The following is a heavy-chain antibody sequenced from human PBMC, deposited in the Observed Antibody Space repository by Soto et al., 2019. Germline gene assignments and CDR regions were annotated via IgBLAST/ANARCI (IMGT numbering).Heavy chain of an antibody. Sequence: SETLSLTCTVSGGSISSGDYYWGWIRQPPGKGLEWIGYIYYSGSTYYNPSLKSRVTISVDTSKNQFSLKLSSVTAADTAVYYCARGGHYYDSSGYYIYDWFDPWGQGTLVTVS. CDR1: GGSISSGDYY. J-gene: IGHJ5*02. CDR2: IYYSGST. CDR3: ARGGHYYDSSGYYIYDWFDP. D-gene: IGHD3-22*01. V-gene: IGHV4-30-4*01.